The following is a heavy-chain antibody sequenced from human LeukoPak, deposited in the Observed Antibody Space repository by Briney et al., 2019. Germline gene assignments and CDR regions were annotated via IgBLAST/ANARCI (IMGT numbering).Heavy chain of an antibody. Sequence: SVKVSCKASGGTFSSYAISWVRQAPGQGLGWMGRIIPILGIANYAQKFQGRVTITADKSTSTAYMELRSLRSDDTAVYFCAKARYTGSSTDAFDIWGQGTVVGVSS. CDR3: AKARYTGSSTDAFDI. D-gene: IGHD1-26*01. CDR1: GGTFSSYA. V-gene: IGHV1-69*04. J-gene: IGHJ3*02. CDR2: IIPILGIA.